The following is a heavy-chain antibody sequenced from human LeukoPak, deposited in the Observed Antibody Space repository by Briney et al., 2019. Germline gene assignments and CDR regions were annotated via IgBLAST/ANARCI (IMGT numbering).Heavy chain of an antibody. V-gene: IGHV3-30-3*01. Sequence: PGGSLRLSCAASRFTISSYAIHWVRQAPGKGLEWVAVISYDGSNKYYADSVKGRFTISRDNSKNTLYLQMNSLRAEDTAVYYCARDGGYCSGGSCHDTFDLWGQGTMVTVSS. D-gene: IGHD2-15*01. CDR1: RFTISSYA. CDR3: ARDGGYCSGGSCHDTFDL. CDR2: ISYDGSNK. J-gene: IGHJ3*01.